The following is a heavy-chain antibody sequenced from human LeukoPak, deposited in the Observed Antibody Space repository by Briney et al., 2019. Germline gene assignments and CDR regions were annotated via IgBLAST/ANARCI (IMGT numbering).Heavy chain of an antibody. Sequence: GGSLRLSCAASGFTFSGYWMHWVRQAPGEGLVWVSRINGDGSTTGYADSVKGRFTISRDNAKNTLYLLINSLRAEDTAVYYCTRDLDGSGNYHWFDPWGQGTLVTVSS. J-gene: IGHJ5*02. V-gene: IGHV3-74*01. CDR3: TRDLDGSGNYHWFDP. CDR1: GFTFSGYW. CDR2: INGDGSTT. D-gene: IGHD3-10*01.